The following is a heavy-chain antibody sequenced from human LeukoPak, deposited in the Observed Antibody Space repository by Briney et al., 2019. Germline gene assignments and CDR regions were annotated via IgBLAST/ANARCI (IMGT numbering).Heavy chain of an antibody. CDR1: GFTFSDYY. Sequence: GGSLRLSCAASGFTFSDYYMSWIRQAPGKGLEWVSYISSSGSTIYYADSVKGRFTISRDNAKNSLYLQMNSLRAEDTAVYYCAKAERYFDWLLSFDYWGQGTLVTVSS. J-gene: IGHJ4*02. CDR2: ISSSGSTI. V-gene: IGHV3-11*01. D-gene: IGHD3-9*01. CDR3: AKAERYFDWLLSFDY.